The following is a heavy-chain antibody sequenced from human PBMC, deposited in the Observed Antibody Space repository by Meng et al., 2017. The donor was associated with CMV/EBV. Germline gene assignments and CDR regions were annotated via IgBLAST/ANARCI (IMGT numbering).Heavy chain of an antibody. Sequence: SETLSLTCTVSGGSISLSDYKWTWLRQHPGKGLEWIGHTSYPGSTDHNPSLKSRVTISLDASKGQFSLKLSSVTAADTAVYYCARGPSEVVPAAIWVSDNWFDPWGQGTLVTVSS. CDR2: TSYPGST. CDR3: ARGPSEVVPAAIWVSDNWFDP. CDR1: GGSISLSDYK. J-gene: IGHJ5*02. D-gene: IGHD2-2*01. V-gene: IGHV4-31*03.